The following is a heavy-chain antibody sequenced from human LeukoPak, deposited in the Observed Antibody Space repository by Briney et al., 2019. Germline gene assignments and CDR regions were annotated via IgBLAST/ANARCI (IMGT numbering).Heavy chain of an antibody. Sequence: GGSLRLSCAASGFTFSSYWMHWVRQAPGKGLVWVSRINSDGSSTGYADSVKGRFTISRDNAKNTLYLQMNSLRAEDTAVYYCARAGRSSCFDYWGQGTLVTVSS. V-gene: IGHV3-74*01. D-gene: IGHD6-19*01. J-gene: IGHJ4*02. CDR3: ARAGRSSCFDY. CDR1: GFTFSSYW. CDR2: INSDGSST.